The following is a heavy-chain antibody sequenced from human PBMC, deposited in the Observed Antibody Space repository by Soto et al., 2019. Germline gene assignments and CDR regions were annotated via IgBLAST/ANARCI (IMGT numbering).Heavy chain of an antibody. J-gene: IGHJ4*02. V-gene: IGHV3-11*01. D-gene: IGHD6-6*01. CDR3: ARDGEYSSSSVYFDY. CDR2: VSSSGSTI. Sequence: PGGSLRLSCAASGFTFSDYYMSWIRQAPGKGLEWVSYVSSSGSTIYYADSVKGRFTISRDNAKKSLYLQMNSLRAEDTAVYYCARDGEYSSSSVYFDYWGQGTLVTVSS. CDR1: GFTFSDYY.